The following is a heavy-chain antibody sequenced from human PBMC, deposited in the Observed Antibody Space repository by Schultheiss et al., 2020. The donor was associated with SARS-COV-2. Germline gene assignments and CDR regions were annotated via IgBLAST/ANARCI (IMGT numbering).Heavy chain of an antibody. CDR2: ISSSGSTI. D-gene: IGHD3-10*01. J-gene: IGHJ6*02. CDR3: ARDSMVRGQFYYYYGMDV. Sequence: GGSLRLSCAASGFTFSSYEMNWVRQAPGKGLEWVSYISSSGSTIYYADSVKGRFTISRDNAKNSLYLQMNSLRAEDTAVYYCARDSMVRGQFYYYYGMDVWGQGTTVTVSS. CDR1: GFTFSSYE. V-gene: IGHV3-48*03.